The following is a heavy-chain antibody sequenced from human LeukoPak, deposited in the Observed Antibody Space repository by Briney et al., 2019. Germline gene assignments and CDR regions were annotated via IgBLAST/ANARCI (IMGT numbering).Heavy chain of an antibody. V-gene: IGHV3-7*01. D-gene: IGHD6-19*01. CDR1: GFTFSTYW. J-gene: IGHJ4*02. Sequence: GGSLRLSCAASGFTFSTYWMSWVRQAPGKGLEWVANIKQDGSEKYYLDSVKGRFTISRDNAKNSLYLQMNSLRAEDTAVYFCTREAVAGIDYWGQGTLVTVSS. CDR2: IKQDGSEK. CDR3: TREAVAGIDY.